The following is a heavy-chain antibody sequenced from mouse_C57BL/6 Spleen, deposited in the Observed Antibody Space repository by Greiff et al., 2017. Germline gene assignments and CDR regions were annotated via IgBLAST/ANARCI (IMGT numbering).Heavy chain of an antibody. CDR2: INPSSGYT. CDR1: GYTFTSYT. V-gene: IGHV1-4*01. D-gene: IGHD1-1*01. Sequence: LQESGAELARPGASVKMSCKASGYTFTSYTMHWVKQRPGQGLEWIGYINPSSGYTKYNQKLKDKATLTADKSSSTAYMQLSSLTSEDSAVYYGARSITTVVEGWYFDVWGTGTTVTVSS. CDR3: ARSITTVVEGWYFDV. J-gene: IGHJ1*03.